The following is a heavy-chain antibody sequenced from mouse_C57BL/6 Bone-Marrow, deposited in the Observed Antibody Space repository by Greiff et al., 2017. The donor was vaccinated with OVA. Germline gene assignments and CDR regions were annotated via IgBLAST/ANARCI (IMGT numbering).Heavy chain of an antibody. D-gene: IGHD4-1*01. J-gene: IGHJ4*01. V-gene: IGHV1-55*01. CDR3: ARSGNWDLDAMDY. CDR1: GYTFTSYW. Sequence: QVQLQQPGAELVKPGASVKMSCKASGYTFTSYWTTWVKQRPGQGLEWIGDIYPGSGSTNYNEKFKSKATLTVDTSSSTAYMQLSSLTSEDSAVYYCARSGNWDLDAMDYWGQGTSVTVSS. CDR2: IYPGSGST.